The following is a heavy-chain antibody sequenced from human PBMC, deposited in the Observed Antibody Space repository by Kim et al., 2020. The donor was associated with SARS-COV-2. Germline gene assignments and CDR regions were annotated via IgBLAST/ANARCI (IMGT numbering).Heavy chain of an antibody. J-gene: IGHJ4*02. Sequence: GGSLRLSCAASGFTFSSYGMHWVRQAPGKWLEWVAVISYDRSNKYYADSVKGRFTISRDNSKNTLYLQMNSLRAEDTAVYYCARDFYGSGTEGPEDYWGQGTLVTVSS. CDR1: GFTFSSYG. CDR3: ARDFYGSGTEGPEDY. V-gene: IGHV3-33*05. CDR2: ISYDRSNK. D-gene: IGHD3-10*01.